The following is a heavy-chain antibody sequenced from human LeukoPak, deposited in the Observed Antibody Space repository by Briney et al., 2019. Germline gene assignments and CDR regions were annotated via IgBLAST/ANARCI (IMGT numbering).Heavy chain of an antibody. CDR1: GGSISSYY. J-gene: IGHJ4*02. V-gene: IGHV4-34*01. CDR3: ARRTWIQLWLDY. CDR2: INHSGST. D-gene: IGHD5-18*01. Sequence: PSETLSLTCTVSGGSISSYYWSWICQPPGKGLEWIGEINHSGSTNYNPSLKSRVTISVDTSKNQFSLKLSSVTAADTAVYYCARRTWIQLWLDYWGQGTLVTVSS.